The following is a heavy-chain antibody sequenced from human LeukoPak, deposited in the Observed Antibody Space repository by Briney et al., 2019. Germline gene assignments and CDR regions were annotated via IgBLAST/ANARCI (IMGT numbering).Heavy chain of an antibody. Sequence: SETLSLTCTVSGGSISSYYWSWIRQPPGKGLEWIGYIYYSGSTYYNPSLKSRVTISVDTSKNQFSLKLSSVTAADTAVYYCAGTMVTTYFSATDPWGQGTLVTVSS. CDR2: IYYSGST. D-gene: IGHD4-17*01. V-gene: IGHV4-59*08. J-gene: IGHJ5*02. CDR3: AGTMVTTYFSATDP. CDR1: GGSISSYY.